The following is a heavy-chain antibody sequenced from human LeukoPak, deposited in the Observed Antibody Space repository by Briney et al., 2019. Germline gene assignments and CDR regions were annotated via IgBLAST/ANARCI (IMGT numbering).Heavy chain of an antibody. D-gene: IGHD6-13*01. CDR3: ARVESYSSSWYGYNWFDP. J-gene: IGHJ5*02. V-gene: IGHV1-8*01. Sequence: ASVKVSCKASGYTFTSYDINWVQQATGQGLEWMGWMNPNSGNTGYAQKIQGRVTMTRNTSISTAYMELSSLRSEDTAVYYCARVESYSSSWYGYNWFDPWGQGTLVTVSS. CDR1: GYTFTSYD. CDR2: MNPNSGNT.